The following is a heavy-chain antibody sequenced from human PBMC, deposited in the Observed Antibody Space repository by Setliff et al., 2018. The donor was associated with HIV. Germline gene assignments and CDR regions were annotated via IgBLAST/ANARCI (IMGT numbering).Heavy chain of an antibody. D-gene: IGHD3-3*01. Sequence: SETLSLTCAVSGHSISIGYYWGWIRQPPGKGLEWIGNIYHSGSTYYNPSLKSRVTISVDTSKNQFSLKLSSVTAADTAVYYCARSQPDTIFGVVVFDSWGQGTLVTVSS. CDR3: ARSQPDTIFGVVVFDS. V-gene: IGHV4-38-2*01. J-gene: IGHJ4*02. CDR1: GHSISIGYY. CDR2: IYHSGST.